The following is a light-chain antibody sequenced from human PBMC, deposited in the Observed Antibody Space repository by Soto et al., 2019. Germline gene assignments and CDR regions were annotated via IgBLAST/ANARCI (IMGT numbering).Light chain of an antibody. CDR2: DAA. Sequence: ELVLTQSPATLSLSPGERATLSCSLSQSVSSYLAWYQQKPGQAPPLLLNDAANRATSIPARCSGGGCGTASTTTISSRVQEDVAVYYCQQRSNWSSITFGQGTRLEIK. CDR3: QQRSNWSSIT. CDR1: QSVSSY. J-gene: IGKJ5*01. V-gene: IGKV3-11*01.